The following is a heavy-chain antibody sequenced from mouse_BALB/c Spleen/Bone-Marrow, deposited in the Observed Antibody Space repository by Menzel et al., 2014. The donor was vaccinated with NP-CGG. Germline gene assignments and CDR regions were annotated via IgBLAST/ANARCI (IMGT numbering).Heavy chain of an antibody. CDR2: INSNGGST. D-gene: IGHD1-2*01. CDR3: ARHYYGAR. J-gene: IGHJ3*01. V-gene: IGHV5-6-3*01. CDR1: GFTFSSYG. Sequence: EVMLVESGGGLVQPGGSLKLSCAASGFTFSSYGMSWVRQTPDKRLELVATINSNGGSTYYPDSVKGRFTISRDDAKNTLYLQMSSLKSEDTAVYYCARHYYGARWGQGTLVTVSA.